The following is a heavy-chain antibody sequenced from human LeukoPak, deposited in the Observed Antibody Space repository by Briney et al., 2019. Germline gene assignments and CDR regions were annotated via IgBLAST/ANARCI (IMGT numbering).Heavy chain of an antibody. V-gene: IGHV3-21*01. CDR3: ARDPGLYCSSTSCSIDY. D-gene: IGHD2-2*01. CDR2: ISSSGSYI. CDR1: GFSFSNYN. J-gene: IGHJ4*02. Sequence: GGSLRLSCAASGFSFSNYNMNWVRQAPGKGLEWVSFISSSGSYIYYADSVKGRFTISRDNAKNSLYLQMNSLRAEDTAVYYCARDPGLYCSSTSCSIDYWGQGTLVTVSS.